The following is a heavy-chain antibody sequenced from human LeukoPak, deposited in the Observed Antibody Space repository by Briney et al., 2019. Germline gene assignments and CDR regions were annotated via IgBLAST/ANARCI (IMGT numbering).Heavy chain of an antibody. CDR3: ASPTYIDSSGYYHYYFDY. Sequence: GGSLRLSCAASGFTFSSYWMSWVRQAPGKGLEWVANIKQDGSEKYYVDSVKGRFTISRDNAKNSLYLQMNSLRAEDTAVYYCASPTYIDSSGYYHYYFDYWGQGTLVTVSS. J-gene: IGHJ4*02. V-gene: IGHV3-7*01. D-gene: IGHD3-22*01. CDR1: GFTFSSYW. CDR2: IKQDGSEK.